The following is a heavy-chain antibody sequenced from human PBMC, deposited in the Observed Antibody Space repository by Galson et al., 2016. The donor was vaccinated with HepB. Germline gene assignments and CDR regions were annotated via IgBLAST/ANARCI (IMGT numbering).Heavy chain of an antibody. V-gene: IGHV3-21*01. Sequence: SLRLSCAVSGFTFSSYSVNWVRQAPGKGLEWVSSISGSTTYRYYADSVKGRFTISRDNAKNSLFLQMNSLRAEDTAVYCCARERGYDFWSGYYSPHKYGMDVWGQGTTVTVSS. J-gene: IGHJ6*02. D-gene: IGHD3-3*01. CDR2: ISGSTTYR. CDR1: GFTFSSYS. CDR3: ARERGYDFWSGYYSPHKYGMDV.